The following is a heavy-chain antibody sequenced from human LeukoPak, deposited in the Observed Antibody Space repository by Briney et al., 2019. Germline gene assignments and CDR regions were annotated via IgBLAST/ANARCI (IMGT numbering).Heavy chain of an antibody. V-gene: IGHV1-2*02. CDR3: ARDIAVAGGWFDP. Sequence: GASVKVSCKASGYTFTGYYMHWVRQAPGQGLEWMGWINPNSGGTNYAQKFQGRVTMTRDTSISTAYMELSRLRSDDTAVYYCARDIAVAGGWFDPWGQGTLVTVSS. CDR2: INPNSGGT. CDR1: GYTFTGYY. J-gene: IGHJ5*02. D-gene: IGHD6-19*01.